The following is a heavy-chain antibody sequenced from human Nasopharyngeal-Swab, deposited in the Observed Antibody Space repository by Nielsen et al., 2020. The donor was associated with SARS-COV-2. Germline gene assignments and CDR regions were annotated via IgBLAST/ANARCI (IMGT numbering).Heavy chain of an antibody. V-gene: IGHV3-23*01. Sequence: GSLKISCAASGFPFRGYAMNWVRPAPGKGLEWVSAISRTYSTYYADSVRGRFTVSRDNSKNTLYLQMSSLRAEDTAVYYCAKGTGMTYRAIDYWGQGTLVTASS. CDR2: ISRTYST. D-gene: IGHD1-14*01. CDR3: AKGTGMTYRAIDY. J-gene: IGHJ4*02. CDR1: GFPFRGYA.